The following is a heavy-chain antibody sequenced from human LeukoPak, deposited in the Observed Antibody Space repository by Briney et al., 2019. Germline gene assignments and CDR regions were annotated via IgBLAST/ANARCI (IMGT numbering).Heavy chain of an antibody. V-gene: IGHV4-34*01. Sequence: SETLSLTCAVYGGSFRVYYWSWIRQAPGKGLEWIGEINDSGSSNYKASLRSRVTISVDTSKSQFFLKLSSVTASDTAVYYCARASKGTYYDSGGYYGYWGQGTLVTVSS. J-gene: IGHJ4*02. D-gene: IGHD3-22*01. CDR2: INDSGSS. CDR3: ARASKGTYYDSGGYYGY. CDR1: GGSFRVYY.